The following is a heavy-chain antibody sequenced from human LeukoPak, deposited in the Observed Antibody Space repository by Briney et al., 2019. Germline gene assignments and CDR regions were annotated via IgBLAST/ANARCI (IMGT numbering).Heavy chain of an antibody. V-gene: IGHV1-46*01. CDR3: ARVGYSSGWYPGKVDY. CDR1: GHTFTRYY. CDR2: INPSGGST. J-gene: IGHJ4*02. D-gene: IGHD6-19*01. Sequence: ASVKVSCKASGHTFTRYYMHWVRQAPGQGLEWMGIINPSGGSTSYAQKFQGRVTMTRDMSTSTVYMELSSLRSEDTAVYYCARVGYSSGWYPGKVDYWGQGTLVTVSS.